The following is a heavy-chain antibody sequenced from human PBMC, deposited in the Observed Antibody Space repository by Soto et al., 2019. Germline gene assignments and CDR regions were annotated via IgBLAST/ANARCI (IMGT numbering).Heavy chain of an antibody. V-gene: IGHV1-69*02. CDR2: IIPILGIA. CDR3: ARAYSSSWYLDAFDI. CDR1: GGTFSSYT. D-gene: IGHD6-13*01. J-gene: IGHJ3*02. Sequence: QVQLVQSGAEVKKPGSSVKVSCKASGGTFSSYTISWVRQAPVQGLEWMGRIIPILGIANYAQKFQGRVTVTADKSTSTAYMELSSLRSEDTAVYYCARAYSSSWYLDAFDIWGQGTMVTVSS.